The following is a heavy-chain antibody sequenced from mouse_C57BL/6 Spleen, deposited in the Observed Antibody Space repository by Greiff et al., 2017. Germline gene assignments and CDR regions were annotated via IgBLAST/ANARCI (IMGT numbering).Heavy chain of an antibody. V-gene: IGHV1-69*01. CDR1: GYTFTSYW. J-gene: IGHJ2*01. CDR3: ARETAYFDY. CDR2: IDPSDSYT. D-gene: IGHD4-1*01. Sequence: QVHVKQPGAELVMPGASVKLSCKASGYTFTSYWMHWVKQRPGQGLEWIGEIDPSDSYTNYNQKFKGKSTLTVDKSSSTAYMQLSSLTSEDSAVYYCARETAYFDYWGQGTTLTVSS.